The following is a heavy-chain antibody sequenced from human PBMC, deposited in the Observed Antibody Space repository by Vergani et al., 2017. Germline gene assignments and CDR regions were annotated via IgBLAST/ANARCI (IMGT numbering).Heavy chain of an antibody. CDR2: TWYDGNNK. D-gene: IGHD1-14*01. CDR3: ARDLRLLYNRFDP. CDR1: GFTFNQYS. V-gene: IGHV3-33*01. Sequence: VQLVESGGGVVQPGRSLRLSCAASGFTFNQYSMHWVRQAPGKGLEWVAVTWYDGNNKQYADSVKGRFTISRDNSKSTMYLQMNSLRDEDTGVYYCARDLRLLYNRFDPWGQGTLVTVSS. J-gene: IGHJ5*02.